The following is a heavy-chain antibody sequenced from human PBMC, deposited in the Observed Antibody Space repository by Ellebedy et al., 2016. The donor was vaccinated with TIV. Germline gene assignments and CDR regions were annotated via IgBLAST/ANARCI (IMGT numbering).Heavy chain of an antibody. CDR1: GYTFTGYY. D-gene: IGHD6-13*01. V-gene: IGHV1-2*02. CDR3: ARGGSSWLRNSLDY. CDR2: INSNSGGT. Sequence: ASVKVSCKASGYTFTGYYLHWVRQAPGQGLEWMGWINSNSGGTDYAEKFQGRVTMTRDTSISTVYMELSRLISDDTAVYYCARGGSSWLRNSLDYWGQGTLVTVSS. J-gene: IGHJ4*02.